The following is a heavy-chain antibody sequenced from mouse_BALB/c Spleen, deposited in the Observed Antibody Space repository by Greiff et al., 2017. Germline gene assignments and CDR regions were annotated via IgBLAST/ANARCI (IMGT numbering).Heavy chain of an antibody. Sequence: DVQLVESGGGLVQPGGSRKLSCAASGFTFSSFGMHWVRQAPGKGLEWVAYISSGSSTINYADTVKGRFTISRDNPKNTMFLQMTSLRSEDTAMYYCARALADTSDLDYWGEGTPVTVSS. CDR3: ARALADTSDLDY. CDR2: ISSGSSTI. J-gene: IGHJ1*01. V-gene: IGHV5-17*02. D-gene: IGHD6-1*01. CDR1: GFTFSSFG.